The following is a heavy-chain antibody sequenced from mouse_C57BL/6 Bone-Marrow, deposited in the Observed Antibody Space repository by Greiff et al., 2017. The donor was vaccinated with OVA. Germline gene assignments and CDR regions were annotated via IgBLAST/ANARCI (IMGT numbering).Heavy chain of an antibody. V-gene: IGHV1-82*01. CDR1: GYAFSSSW. J-gene: IGHJ2*01. CDR2: IYPGDGDT. CDR3: ARGGDYDDY. D-gene: IGHD2-4*01. Sequence: VQLQQSGPELVKPGASVKISCKASGYAFSSSWMNWVKQRPGKGLVWIGRIYPGDGDTNYNGKFKGKATLTADKSSSTAYMQLSSLTSEDSAVYFCARGGDYDDYWGQGTTLTVSS.